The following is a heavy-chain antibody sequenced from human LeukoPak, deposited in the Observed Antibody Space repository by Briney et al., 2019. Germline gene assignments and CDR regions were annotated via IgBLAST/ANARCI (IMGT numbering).Heavy chain of an antibody. Sequence: SETLSLTCTVSGGSIISSSYYWGWIRQPPGKGLEWIGSIYYSGNTDYNPSLKSRVAISIDTSKNQFSLKLSSVTAADTAVYYCARRGVYADYVWGSYRHRMNWFDPWGQGTLVTVSS. CDR3: ARRGVYADYVWGSYRHRMNWFDP. CDR1: GGSIISSSYY. CDR2: IYYSGNT. V-gene: IGHV4-39*01. J-gene: IGHJ5*02. D-gene: IGHD3-16*02.